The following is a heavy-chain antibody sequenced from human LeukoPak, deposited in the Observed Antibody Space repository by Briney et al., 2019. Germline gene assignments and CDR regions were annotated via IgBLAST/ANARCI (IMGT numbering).Heavy chain of an antibody. Sequence: SETLSLTCAVYGGSFSGYYWSWIRQPPGKGLEWIGEINHSGSTNYNPSLKSRVTISVDTSKNQFSLKLSSVTAADTAVYYCARTIAAAPYNGMNVWGQGTTVTVSS. CDR1: GGSFSGYY. CDR3: ARTIAAAPYNGMNV. J-gene: IGHJ6*02. CDR2: INHSGST. D-gene: IGHD6-13*01. V-gene: IGHV4-34*01.